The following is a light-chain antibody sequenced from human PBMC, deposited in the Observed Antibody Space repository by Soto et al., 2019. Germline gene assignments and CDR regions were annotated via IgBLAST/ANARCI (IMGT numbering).Light chain of an antibody. CDR3: QQYDILPIT. CDR2: DAS. Sequence: DRVTITCQATQDINIYLNWYQQKPGKAPNLLIYDASNFEIGVPSRFSGSGSGTHFTFTISSLQTEDIGTYYCQQYDILPITFGRGTRLEIK. V-gene: IGKV1-33*01. J-gene: IGKJ5*01. CDR1: QDINIY.